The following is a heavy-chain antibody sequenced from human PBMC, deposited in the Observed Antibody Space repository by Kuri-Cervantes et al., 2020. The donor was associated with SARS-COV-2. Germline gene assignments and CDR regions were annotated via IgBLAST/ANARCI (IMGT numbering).Heavy chain of an antibody. CDR3: AGFPEWELLPIDI. J-gene: IGHJ3*02. CDR2: ISYDGNE. D-gene: IGHD1-26*01. Sequence: GGSLRLSCAASGFTFSTYGMHWVRQAPGKGLEWVALISYDGNEYYADSVRGRFTISRDNSKNTLYLQLNNLRTEDTAVYYCAGFPEWELLPIDIWGQGTMVTVSS. CDR1: GFTFSTYG. V-gene: IGHV3-30*03.